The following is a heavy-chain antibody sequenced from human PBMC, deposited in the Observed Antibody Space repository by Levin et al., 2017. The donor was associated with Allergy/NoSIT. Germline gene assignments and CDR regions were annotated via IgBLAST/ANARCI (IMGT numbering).Heavy chain of an antibody. V-gene: IGHV3-23*01. D-gene: IGHD2-15*01. J-gene: IGHJ6*02. CDR2: ISGSGQTT. Sequence: TGGSLRLSCAASGFTFSSYSMSWVRQSPGKGLEWVSAISGSGQTTHYVDSVKGRFTISRDNSKRTLYLHMNSLGAEDTAIYYCATLGLGCSHIECVGWYGMDVWGQGTTVTVSS. CDR1: GFTFSSYS. CDR3: ATLGLGCSHIECVGWYGMDV.